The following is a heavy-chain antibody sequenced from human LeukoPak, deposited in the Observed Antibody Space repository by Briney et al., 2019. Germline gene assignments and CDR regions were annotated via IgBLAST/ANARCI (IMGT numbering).Heavy chain of an antibody. V-gene: IGHV3-7*01. CDR3: AREARTERDAFDI. CDR2: TKEDGSEK. D-gene: IGHD1-1*01. CDR1: GFTLSTYW. Sequence: GGSLRLSCAASGFTLSTYWMSWVCQAPGKGLEWVANTKEDGSEKYYVDSVKGRFTISRDNAKNSLFLQMNSLRAEDTAVYYCAREARTERDAFDIWGQGTMVTVSS. J-gene: IGHJ3*02.